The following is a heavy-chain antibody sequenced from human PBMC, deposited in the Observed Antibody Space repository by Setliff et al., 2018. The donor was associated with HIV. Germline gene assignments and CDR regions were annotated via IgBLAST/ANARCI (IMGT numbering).Heavy chain of an antibody. Sequence: SETLSLTCTVSGYSISSDYWWGWIRQPPGQGLEWIGSIYYSGSTYYNPSLKSRVTISVDTSKNQFSLKLTSVTAADTAMYYCASRIYYYDESRVLREEGFVPWGQGTLVTVSS. V-gene: IGHV4-38-2*02. CDR2: IYYSGST. CDR1: GYSISSDYW. J-gene: IGHJ5*02. CDR3: ASRIYYYDESRVLREEGFVP. D-gene: IGHD3-22*01.